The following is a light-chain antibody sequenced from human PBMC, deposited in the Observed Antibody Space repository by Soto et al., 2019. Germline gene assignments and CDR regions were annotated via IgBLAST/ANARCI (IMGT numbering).Light chain of an antibody. Sequence: DIQMTQSPPTLSASVGDGVTIACRASQTVSVWLTWYQQKPGKAPKLLLYKSSILESGVPSRFSGNGSETDFTLTISSLQPDDIGTYYCQQYSSYPYTFGQGTKLEIK. CDR3: QQYSSYPYT. V-gene: IGKV1-5*03. CDR2: KSS. J-gene: IGKJ2*01. CDR1: QTVSVW.